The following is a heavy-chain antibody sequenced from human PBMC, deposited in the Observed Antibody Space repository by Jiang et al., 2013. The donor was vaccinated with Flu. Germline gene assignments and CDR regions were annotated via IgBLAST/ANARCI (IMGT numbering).Heavy chain of an antibody. Sequence: SGSGLVKPSETLSLTCTVSGGSISTYYWSWIRQPPGKGLEWIGYIYYSGSTNYNPSLESRVTISLDTSKNQFSLELRSVTAADTALYYCARGLGDSRGTRLQIWGQGTMVTVSS. J-gene: IGHJ3*02. D-gene: IGHD3-22*01. CDR2: IYYSGST. CDR3: ARGLGDSRGTRLQI. CDR1: GGSISTYY. V-gene: IGHV4-59*01.